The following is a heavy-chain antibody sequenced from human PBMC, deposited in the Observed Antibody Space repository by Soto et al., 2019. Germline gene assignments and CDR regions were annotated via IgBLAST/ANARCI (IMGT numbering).Heavy chain of an antibody. D-gene: IGHD2-8*01. CDR3: ARDLEEWGVLMVYAA. CDR2: INPNSGGT. Sequence: VASVKVSCKASGYTFTGYYMHWVRQAPGQGLEWMGWINPNSGGTNYAQKFQGRVTMTRDTSISTAYMELSRLRSDDTAVYYCARDLEEWGVLMVYAAWGQGTLVTVSS. V-gene: IGHV1-2*02. J-gene: IGHJ5*02. CDR1: GYTFTGYY.